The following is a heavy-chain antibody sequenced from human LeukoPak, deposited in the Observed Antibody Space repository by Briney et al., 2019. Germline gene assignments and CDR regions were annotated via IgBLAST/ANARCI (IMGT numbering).Heavy chain of an antibody. CDR3: AREIHYDTSGQRSKHAFDF. V-gene: IGHV4-38-2*02. J-gene: IGHJ3*01. CDR1: GHSIISGYY. Sequence: SETLSLTCTVFGHSIISGYYWGWIGQPPGKGLEWIVTIYLSGRTSYNPSRTSRHPISVDPSKNQFSLKQSSGTAAHTAFYSCAREIHYDTSGQRSKHAFDFWGQGTMVTVSS. D-gene: IGHD3-22*01. CDR2: IYLSGRT.